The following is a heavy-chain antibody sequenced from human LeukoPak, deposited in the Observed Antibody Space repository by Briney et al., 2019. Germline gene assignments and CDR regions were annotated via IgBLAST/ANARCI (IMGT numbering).Heavy chain of an antibody. Sequence: SETLSLTCTVSGGSISSYYWGWIRQPPGKGLEWIGYIYYTGNTNYNPSLTSRVTISVDTSKNQFSLKLSSVTAADTAVYYCGRQMRYYEILTGYYNGPIDYWGQGTLVTVSS. J-gene: IGHJ4*02. V-gene: IGHV4-59*01. CDR1: GGSISSYY. CDR3: GRQMRYYEILTGYYNGPIDY. CDR2: IYYTGNT. D-gene: IGHD3-9*01.